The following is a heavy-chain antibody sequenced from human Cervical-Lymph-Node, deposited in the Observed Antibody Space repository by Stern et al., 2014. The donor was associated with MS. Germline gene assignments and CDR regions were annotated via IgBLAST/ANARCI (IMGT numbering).Heavy chain of an antibody. D-gene: IGHD5-24*01. V-gene: IGHV4-30-4*01. CDR3: SRDADAYSLVFGY. J-gene: IGHJ4*02. CDR1: GGSISSGEYY. Sequence: VQLQESGPGLVKSSQTLSLTCAVSGGSISSGEYYWSWIRQSPGKGLEWIGYVHYSGTTYYNPSLKSRVTISVDTSKNQFSLKLSSVTAADTAVYYCSRDADAYSLVFGYWGRGTLVTVSS. CDR2: VHYSGTT.